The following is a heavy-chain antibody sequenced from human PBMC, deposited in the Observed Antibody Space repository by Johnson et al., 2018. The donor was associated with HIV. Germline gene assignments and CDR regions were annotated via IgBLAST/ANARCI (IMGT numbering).Heavy chain of an antibody. V-gene: IGHV3-15*01. Sequence: VQLVESGGGVVRPGGSLRLSCAASGFTFVDYGMSWVRQAPGKGLEWVGLIKSKRDGAALHYAAPVKGRFTVSRDDSRNTLYLQMNSLKTEDTAVYYCTTVDSSGYHNDAFDNWGQGTMVTVSS. CDR3: TTVDSSGYHNDAFDN. D-gene: IGHD3-22*01. J-gene: IGHJ3*02. CDR1: GFTFVDYG. CDR2: IKSKRDGAAL.